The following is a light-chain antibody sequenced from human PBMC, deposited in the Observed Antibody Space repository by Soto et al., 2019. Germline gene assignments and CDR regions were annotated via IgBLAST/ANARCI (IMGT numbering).Light chain of an antibody. Sequence: PGERATLSWRASQSININLAWYQQKPGQAPRLLIYGASTRATGLPARFSGSGSGTEFTLIISSLQSEDSAVYYCKQYDNWPITFGQGPRLEIK. CDR3: KQYDNWPIT. J-gene: IGKJ5*01. CDR1: QSININ. CDR2: GAS. V-gene: IGKV3-15*01.